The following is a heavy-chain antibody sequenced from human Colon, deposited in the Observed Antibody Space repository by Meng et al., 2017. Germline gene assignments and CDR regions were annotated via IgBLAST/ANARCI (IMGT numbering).Heavy chain of an antibody. V-gene: IGHV4-34*01. D-gene: IGHD6-19*01. J-gene: IGHJ5*02. CDR2: IGHSGIT. CDR1: GGSFSGYY. CDR3: VRSSGWVRTGFDP. Sequence: QVQLQQWGAGLLKPSETLSLTCAVYGGSFSGYYWGWIRQPPGKGLEWIGSIGHSGITYYTPSLKSRVTVSIDMSKSQFSLKLTSVTAADTAVYYCVRSSGWVRTGFDPWGQGTLVTVSS.